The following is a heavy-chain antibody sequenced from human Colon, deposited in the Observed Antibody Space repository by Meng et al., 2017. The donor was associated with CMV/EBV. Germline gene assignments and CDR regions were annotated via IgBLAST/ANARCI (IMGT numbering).Heavy chain of an antibody. CDR3: ARGTVVRDGYNQPFGY. J-gene: IGHJ4*02. V-gene: IGHV4-39*07. CDR2: IYYSGST. D-gene: IGHD5-24*01. Sequence: QLQLQESGPGLVKLSEXLSLTCTVSGGSISSSSYYWGWIRQPPGKGLEWIGSIYYSGSTYYNPSLKSRVTISVDTSKNQFSLKLSSVTAADTAVYYCARGTVVRDGYNQPFGYWGQGTLVTVSS. CDR1: GGSISSSSYY.